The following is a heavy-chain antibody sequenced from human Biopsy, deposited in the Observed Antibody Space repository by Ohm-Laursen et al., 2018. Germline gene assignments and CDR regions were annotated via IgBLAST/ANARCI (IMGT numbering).Heavy chain of an antibody. Sequence: SLRLSCTASGFTLSVYAMHWVRQAPGKGLEWVAIIWYDGSSEYYADSVKGRFTISRDNAKSSLFLQMNSLRAEDTAVYYCARDVEGFYSYAMDVWGQGTTVTVSS. V-gene: IGHV3-33*01. CDR2: IWYDGSSE. J-gene: IGHJ6*02. CDR3: ARDVEGFYSYAMDV. D-gene: IGHD5-24*01. CDR1: GFTLSVYA.